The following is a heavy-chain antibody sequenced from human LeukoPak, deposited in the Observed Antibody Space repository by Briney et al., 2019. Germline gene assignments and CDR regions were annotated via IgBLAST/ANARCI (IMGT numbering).Heavy chain of an antibody. Sequence: GGSLRLSCTASGFTFCDYAMSWFRQAPGKGLEWVGFIRSKAYGGTTEYAASVKGRFTISRDDSKSIAYLQMNSLKTEDTAVYYCTRDGGPKFDYWGQGTLVTVSS. D-gene: IGHD3-16*01. J-gene: IGHJ4*02. CDR1: GFTFCDYA. CDR3: TRDGGPKFDY. CDR2: IRSKAYGGTT. V-gene: IGHV3-49*03.